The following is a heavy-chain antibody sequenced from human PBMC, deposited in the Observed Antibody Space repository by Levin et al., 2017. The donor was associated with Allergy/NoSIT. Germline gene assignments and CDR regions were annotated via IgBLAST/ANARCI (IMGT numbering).Heavy chain of an antibody. CDR2: INSDGSST. D-gene: IGHD6-19*01. CDR3: AREGSSGWYTPDY. V-gene: IGHV3-74*01. CDR1: GFTFSSYW. Sequence: GGSLRLSCAASGFTFSSYWMHWVRQAPGKGLVWVSRINSDGSSTSYADSVKGRFTISRDNAKNTLYLQMNSLRAEDTAVYYCAREGSSGWYTPDYWGQGTLVTVSS. J-gene: IGHJ4*02.